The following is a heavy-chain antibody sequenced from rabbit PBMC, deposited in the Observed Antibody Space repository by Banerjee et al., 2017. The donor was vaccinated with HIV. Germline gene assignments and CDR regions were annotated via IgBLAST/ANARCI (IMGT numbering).Heavy chain of an antibody. Sequence: QSLEESGGDLVKPGASLTLTCTASGFSFSSSYWICWVRQAPGKGLEWIACIYAGSSGSTYYASWAKCRFTISKTSSTTVTLQMTSLTAADTATYFCARGIAGYAGYGYADYFNLWGQGTLVTVS. CDR1: GFSFSSSYW. CDR2: IYAGSSGST. J-gene: IGHJ4*01. V-gene: IGHV1S40*01. D-gene: IGHD6-1*01. CDR3: ARGIAGYAGYGYADYFNL.